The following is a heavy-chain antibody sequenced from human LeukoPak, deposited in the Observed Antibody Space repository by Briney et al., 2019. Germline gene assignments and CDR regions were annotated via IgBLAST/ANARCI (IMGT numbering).Heavy chain of an antibody. CDR2: VNHSGST. Sequence: SETLSLTCAVSGGSLNGYFWSWIRQPPGKGLEWIGEVNHSGSTNYNPSLKSRVTISVDMSKNQFSLRLSSVTAADTAVYYCARGGIPFSFDYWGQGTLVTVSS. J-gene: IGHJ4*02. V-gene: IGHV4-34*01. D-gene: IGHD3-10*01. CDR3: ARGGIPFSFDY. CDR1: GGSLNGYF.